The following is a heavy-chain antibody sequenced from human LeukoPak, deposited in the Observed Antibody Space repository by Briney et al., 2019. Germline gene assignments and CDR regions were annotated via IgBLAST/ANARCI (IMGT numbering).Heavy chain of an antibody. D-gene: IGHD6-19*01. CDR1: GFTFSSYA. J-gene: IGHJ4*02. Sequence: GGSLRLSCAASGFTFSSYAMSWVRQAPGKGLEWVSAISGSGGSTYYADSVKGRFTISRDNSKNTLYLQMNSLRAEDTAVYYCAKDLTASSGGASYFDYWGQGTLVTVSS. CDR3: AKDLTASSGGASYFDY. CDR2: ISGSGGST. V-gene: IGHV3-23*01.